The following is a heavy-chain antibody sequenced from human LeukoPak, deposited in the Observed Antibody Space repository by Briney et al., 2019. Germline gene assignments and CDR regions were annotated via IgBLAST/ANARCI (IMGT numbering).Heavy chain of an antibody. CDR3: ASPRAFCSSTSCQTANGAFDI. CDR2: IIPIFGTA. Sequence: SVKVSCKASGGTFSSYAISWVRQAPGQGLEWMGGIIPIFGTANYAQRFQGRVTITADESTSTAYMELSSLRSEDTAVYYCASPRAFCSSTSCQTANGAFDIWGQGTMVTVSS. CDR1: GGTFSSYA. V-gene: IGHV1-69*13. J-gene: IGHJ3*02. D-gene: IGHD2-2*01.